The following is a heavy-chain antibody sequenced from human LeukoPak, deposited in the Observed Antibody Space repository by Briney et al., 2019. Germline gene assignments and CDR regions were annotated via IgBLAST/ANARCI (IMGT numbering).Heavy chain of an antibody. CDR3: ARTHQGVTKDFDY. CDR1: GFTFSSYE. J-gene: IGHJ4*02. Sequence: GGSLRLSWAASGFTFSSYEMNWVRQAAGKGLEWVSYISSSSSYIYYADSLKGRFTISRDNAKNSLYLQMNSLRAEDTAVYYRARTHQGVTKDFDYWGQGTLVTVSS. V-gene: IGHV3-21*05. CDR2: ISSSSSYI. D-gene: IGHD4-17*01.